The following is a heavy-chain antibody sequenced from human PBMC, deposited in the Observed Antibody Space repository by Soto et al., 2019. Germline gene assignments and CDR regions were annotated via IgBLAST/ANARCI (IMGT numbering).Heavy chain of an antibody. CDR2: IIPMFGTA. V-gene: IGHV1-69*01. Sequence: QVHLVQSGAEVKKPGSSVKVSCKASGGTFSSHGISWVRQVPGQGLEWMGGIIPMFGTATSTQNFQGRLTITADESTSTAYIALSSLTSEDTAVYFCARSVGVTTLSYLDFWGQGTLVTVSS. CDR1: GGTFSSHG. J-gene: IGHJ4*02. D-gene: IGHD2-21*01. CDR3: ARSVGVTTLSYLDF.